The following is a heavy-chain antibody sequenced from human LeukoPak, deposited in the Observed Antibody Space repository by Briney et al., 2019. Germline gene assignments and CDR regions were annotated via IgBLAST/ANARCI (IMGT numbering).Heavy chain of an antibody. Sequence: ASVKVSCKASGYTFTSYDINWVRQATGQGVEWMGWMSPNSDYTGYAQKFQGRVTMTRNTSISTAYMELSSLRSDDTAMYFCARGVAAGYDYWGQGTLVTVSS. D-gene: IGHD6-13*01. V-gene: IGHV1-8*01. CDR1: GYTFTSYD. J-gene: IGHJ4*02. CDR2: MSPNSDYT. CDR3: ARGVAAGYDY.